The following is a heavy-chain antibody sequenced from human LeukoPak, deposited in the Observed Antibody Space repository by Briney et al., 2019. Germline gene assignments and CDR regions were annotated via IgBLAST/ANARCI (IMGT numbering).Heavy chain of an antibody. V-gene: IGHV3-53*01. D-gene: IGHD2-2*01. CDR2: IYSGGST. CDR3: ARDRIVVVPAAISKTYYYYGMDV. CDR1: GFTVSSNY. Sequence: GGSLRLSCAASGFTVSSNYMSWVRQAPGKGLEWVSVIYSGGSTYYADSVKGRFTISRDNSKNTLYLQMNSLRAEDTAVYYCARDRIVVVPAAISKTYYYYGMDVWGQGTRSPSP. J-gene: IGHJ6*02.